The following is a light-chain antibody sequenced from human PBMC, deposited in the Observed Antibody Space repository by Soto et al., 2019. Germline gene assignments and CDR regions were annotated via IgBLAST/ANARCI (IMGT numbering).Light chain of an antibody. J-gene: IGLJ2*01. CDR1: SSDVGGYNY. Sequence: QSALTQPASVSGSPGQSITISCTGTSSDVGGYNYVSWYQQHSGKAPKLMIYEVTNRPSGVSNRFSGSKSGNTASLTISGLQAEDEAEYYSSSYTRTKTLLFGGGTKLTVL. CDR3: SSYTRTKTLL. CDR2: EVT. V-gene: IGLV2-14*01.